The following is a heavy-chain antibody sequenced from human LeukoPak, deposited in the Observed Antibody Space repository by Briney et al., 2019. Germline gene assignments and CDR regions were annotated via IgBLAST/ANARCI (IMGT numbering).Heavy chain of an antibody. CDR1: GYTFTSHG. CDR3: ARDVDTATDQINDY. D-gene: IGHD5-18*01. CDR2: VSTYNGNT. J-gene: IGHJ4*02. Sequence: ASVKVSCKASGYTFTSHGISWVRQAPGQGLEWMGWVSTYNGNTNYVSKYQGRVTMTTDTSTSTAYMELRSLRSDDTAVYYCARDVDTATDQINDYWGQGTLVTVSS. V-gene: IGHV1-18*04.